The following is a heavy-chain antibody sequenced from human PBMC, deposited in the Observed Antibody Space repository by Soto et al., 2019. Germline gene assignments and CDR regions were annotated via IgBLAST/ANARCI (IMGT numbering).Heavy chain of an antibody. D-gene: IGHD2-15*01. CDR1: GFTFSSYA. J-gene: IGHJ6*02. CDR2: ISYDGSNK. Sequence: GGSLRLSCAASGFTFSSYAMHWVRQAPGKGLEWVAVISYDGSNKYYADSVKGRFTISRDNSKNTLYLQMNSLRAEDTAVYYCARDDCGSCSHYYYYYGMDVWGQGTTVTVSS. CDR3: ARDDCGSCSHYYYYYGMDV. V-gene: IGHV3-30-3*01.